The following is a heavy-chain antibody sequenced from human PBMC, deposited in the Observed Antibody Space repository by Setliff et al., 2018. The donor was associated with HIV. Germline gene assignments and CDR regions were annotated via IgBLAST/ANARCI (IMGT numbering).Heavy chain of an antibody. Sequence: SETLSLTCAVYGGSFSDYYWSWIRQPPGKGLEWIGEINHSGSTNYNPSLKRLVTISVDTSKNQFSLKLNSVTAADTAVDYCARVRLELRQYWFDSWGQGSQVTVSS. J-gene: IGHJ5*01. D-gene: IGHD1-7*01. CDR1: GGSFSDYY. CDR2: INHSGST. V-gene: IGHV4-34*01. CDR3: ARVRLELRQYWFDS.